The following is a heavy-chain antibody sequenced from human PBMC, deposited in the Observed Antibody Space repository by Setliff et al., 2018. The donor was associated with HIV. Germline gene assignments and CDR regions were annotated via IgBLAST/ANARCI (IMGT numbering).Heavy chain of an antibody. CDR3: ARELRRFDTSDTAPHNWFDP. Sequence: SETLSLTCTVSGDSINSGGYHWTWIRQHPGKGLEWIGYISYIGYTYYNPALKSRLTISLYTSKNRFSLQLSSVTAADAAVYYCARELRRFDTSDTAPHNWFDPWGQGTLVTVSS. CDR2: ISYIGYT. CDR1: GDSINSGGYH. J-gene: IGHJ5*02. V-gene: IGHV4-31*03. D-gene: IGHD3-22*01.